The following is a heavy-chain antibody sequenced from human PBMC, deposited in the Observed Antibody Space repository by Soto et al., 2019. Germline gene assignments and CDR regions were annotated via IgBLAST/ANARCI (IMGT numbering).Heavy chain of an antibody. CDR3: ARGRYGDY. J-gene: IGHJ4*02. CDR2: ISAHNGNT. D-gene: IGHD1-1*01. CDR1: GYGFTTYG. V-gene: IGHV1-18*01. Sequence: QVHLVQSGAEVKKPGASVKVSCKGSGYGFTTYGITWVRQAPGQGLEWMAWISAHNGNTNYAQKLQGRVTVTRDTSTSTAYMELRSLSSDDTAVYYCARGRYGDYWGREPWSPSPQ.